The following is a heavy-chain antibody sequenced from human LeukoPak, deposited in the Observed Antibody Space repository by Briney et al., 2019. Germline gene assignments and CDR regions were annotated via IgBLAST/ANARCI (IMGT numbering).Heavy chain of an antibody. D-gene: IGHD3-9*01. Sequence: PGGSLRLSCAASGFTFGDYGLSWVRQAPGKGLEWVSGINWNGVSTGFADSVKGRFTISRDNAKNSLYLQMNSLRAEDTALYYCAILTSPPFDSLGQGTQVTVSS. CDR3: AILTSPPFDS. CDR2: INWNGVST. V-gene: IGHV3-20*04. CDR1: GFTFGDYG. J-gene: IGHJ4*02.